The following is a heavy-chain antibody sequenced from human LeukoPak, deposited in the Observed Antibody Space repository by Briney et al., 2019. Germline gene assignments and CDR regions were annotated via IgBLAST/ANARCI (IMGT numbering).Heavy chain of an antibody. V-gene: IGHV1-8*01. Sequence: GASVKVSCKASGYTFTSYDINWVRQATGQGLEWMGWMNPNSGNTGYAQKFQGRVTMTRNTSISTVYMELSSLRSEDTAVYYCASPGSIAAPPYYYYYMDVWGKGTTVTVSS. CDR2: MNPNSGNT. D-gene: IGHD6-6*01. CDR3: ASPGSIAAPPYYYYYMDV. CDR1: GYTFTSYD. J-gene: IGHJ6*03.